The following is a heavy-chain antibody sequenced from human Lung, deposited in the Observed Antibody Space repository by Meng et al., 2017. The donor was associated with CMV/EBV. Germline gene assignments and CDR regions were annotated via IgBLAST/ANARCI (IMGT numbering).Heavy chain of an antibody. V-gene: IGHV4-39*01. J-gene: IGHJ4*02. CDR2: FSYSGST. D-gene: IGHD3-9*01. CDR3: ARGRILTGYYRTAEFDH. CDR1: SNRNYD. Sequence: SNRNYDWGWIRQPPGKGLEWIGSFSYSGSTYYNPSLNSRVTISADTSKNQFSLNLRSVTATDTALYYCARGRILTGYYRTAEFDHWGQGILVTVSS.